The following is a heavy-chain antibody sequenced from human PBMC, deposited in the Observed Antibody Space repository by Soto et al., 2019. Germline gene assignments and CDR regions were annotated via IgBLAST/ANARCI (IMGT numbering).Heavy chain of an antibody. J-gene: IGHJ3*02. V-gene: IGHV3-7*01. Sequence: GGSLRLSCAAAGFIFSSYWMSWVRQAPGKGLEWVANIKQNGSEKYYVDSAKGRFTISRDNAKNSLHLQMNSLRAEDTAVYYCARGFNSALDIWGQGKMVTVSS. CDR3: ARGFNSALDI. CDR2: IKQNGSEK. CDR1: GFIFSSYW.